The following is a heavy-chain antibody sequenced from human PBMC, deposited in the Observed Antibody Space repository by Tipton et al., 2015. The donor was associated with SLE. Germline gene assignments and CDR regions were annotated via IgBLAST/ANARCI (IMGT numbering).Heavy chain of an antibody. D-gene: IGHD3-10*01. Sequence: SLRLSCAASGFTFSDYYLSWIRQAPGKGLEWISYIGSSGTPIYYAASVKGRFTVSRDNAKNSLYLQMNTLRAEDTAVYYCAGGLLWFRELFYWGQGTLVTVSS. CDR1: GFTFSDYY. V-gene: IGHV3-11*01. CDR3: AGGLLWFRELFY. CDR2: IGSSGTPI. J-gene: IGHJ4*02.